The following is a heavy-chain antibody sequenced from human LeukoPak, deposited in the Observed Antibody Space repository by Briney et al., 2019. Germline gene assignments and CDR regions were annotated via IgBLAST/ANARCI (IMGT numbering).Heavy chain of an antibody. CDR3: AREGITMVRGVNYYYMDV. V-gene: IGHV3-7*01. J-gene: IGHJ6*03. Sequence: GGSLRLSCAASGFTFSSYWMSWVRQAPGKGLEWVANIKQDGSEKYYVDSVKGRFTISRDNAKNSLYLQMNSLRAEDTAVYYCAREGITMVRGVNYYYMDVWGKGTTVTVSS. CDR2: IKQDGSEK. CDR1: GFTFSSYW. D-gene: IGHD3-10*01.